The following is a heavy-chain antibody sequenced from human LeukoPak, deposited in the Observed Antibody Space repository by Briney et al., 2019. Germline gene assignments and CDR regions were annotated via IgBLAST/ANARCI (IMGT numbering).Heavy chain of an antibody. Sequence: GGSLRLSCAASGFTFSSYGMHWVRQAPGKGLEWVAFIRYDGSSKYYADSVKGRFTISRDNSKNTLYLQMNSLRAEDTAVYYCAKDWNYDYYYYYMDVWGKGTTVTVSS. CDR2: IRYDGSSK. J-gene: IGHJ6*03. CDR1: GFTFSSYG. CDR3: AKDWNYDYYYYYMDV. V-gene: IGHV3-30*02. D-gene: IGHD1-7*01.